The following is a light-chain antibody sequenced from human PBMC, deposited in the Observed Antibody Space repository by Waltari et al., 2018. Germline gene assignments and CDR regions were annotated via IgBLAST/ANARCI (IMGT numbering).Light chain of an antibody. CDR2: DVS. Sequence: EIVMTQSPATLSVSPGERATLSCRASQSVRGNLAWYQQKPGQAPRLLIYDVSTRATGVQPRFSGSGSGTQFTLTISSLQSEDFVIYYCQQYNNWPPITFGQGTRLEIK. CDR3: QQYNNWPPIT. J-gene: IGKJ5*01. V-gene: IGKV3-15*01. CDR1: QSVRGN.